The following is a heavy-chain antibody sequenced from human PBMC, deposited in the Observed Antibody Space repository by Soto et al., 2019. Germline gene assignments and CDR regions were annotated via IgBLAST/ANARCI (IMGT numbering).Heavy chain of an antibody. D-gene: IGHD6-19*01. J-gene: IGHJ3*02. CDR2: ISWNSGSI. V-gene: IGHV3-9*01. Sequence: GGSLRLSCAASGFTFDDYAMHWVRQAPGKGLEWVSGISWNSGSIGYADSVKGRFTISRDNAKNSLYLQMNSLRAEDTALYYCAKDIVSGWLVAFDIWGQGTMVTVSS. CDR1: GFTFDDYA. CDR3: AKDIVSGWLVAFDI.